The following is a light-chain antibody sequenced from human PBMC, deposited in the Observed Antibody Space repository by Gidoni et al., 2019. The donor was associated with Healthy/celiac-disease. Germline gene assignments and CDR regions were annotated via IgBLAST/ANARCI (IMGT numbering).Light chain of an antibody. Sequence: DIQMTQSPSTLSASVGDRVTITCRASTSISSWLAWYQQKPGKAPKLLIYDVSSLESGVPSRFRGSRSGTEFTLTISSLQPDDFATYYCQHYNGYWTFXQXTKVXIK. CDR2: DVS. J-gene: IGKJ1*01. CDR3: QHYNGYWT. CDR1: TSISSW. V-gene: IGKV1-5*01.